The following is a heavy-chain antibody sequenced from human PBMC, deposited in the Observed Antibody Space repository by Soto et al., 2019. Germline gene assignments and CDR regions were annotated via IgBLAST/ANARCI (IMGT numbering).Heavy chain of an antibody. J-gene: IGHJ3*02. D-gene: IGHD3-22*01. V-gene: IGHV5-10-1*01. CDR2: IDPSDSYT. Sequence: GESLKISCKGSGYIFTSYWISWGRQMPGKGLEWMGRIDPSDSYTNYSPSFQGHVTISADKSISTAYLQWSSLKASDTAMYYCARARYYYDSSGTYADAFDIWGQGTMVTVSS. CDR3: ARARYYYDSSGTYADAFDI. CDR1: GYIFTSYW.